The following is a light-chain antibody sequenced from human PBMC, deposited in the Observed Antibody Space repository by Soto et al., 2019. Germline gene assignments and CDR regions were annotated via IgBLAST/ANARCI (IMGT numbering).Light chain of an antibody. V-gene: IGLV2-8*01. J-gene: IGLJ3*02. CDR2: EVN. CDR3: SSSAGIYHYLV. CDR1: SSDIGGYNS. Sequence: QSVLTPPPSASGSPGQSVTISCTGTSSDIGGYNSVSWYQQHPGKAPRLMIYEVNKRPSGVPDRFSGSKSGYTASLTVSGLQTEDEAFYYCSSSAGIYHYLVFGGGTKLTVL.